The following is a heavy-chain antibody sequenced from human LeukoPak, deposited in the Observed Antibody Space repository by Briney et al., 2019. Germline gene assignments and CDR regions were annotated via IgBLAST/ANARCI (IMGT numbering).Heavy chain of an antibody. V-gene: IGHV4-59*12. J-gene: IGHJ4*02. CDR3: ARDGGGTSRPFDY. D-gene: IGHD2-2*01. Sequence: SETLSLTCTVSGGSLSSYYWSWIRQPPGKGLQWIGNIYYSGSTSYNPSLKSRVTISVDTSKNQFSLKLNSVAAADTAVYFCARDGGGTSRPFDYWGLGTPDTVSS. CDR2: IYYSGST. CDR1: GGSLSSYY.